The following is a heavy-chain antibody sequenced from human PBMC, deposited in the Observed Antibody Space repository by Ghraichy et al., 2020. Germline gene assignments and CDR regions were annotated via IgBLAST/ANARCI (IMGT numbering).Heavy chain of an antibody. D-gene: IGHD3-10*01. CDR2: INPGNGDT. Sequence: ASVKVSCQASGYTFTSHTIHWVRQAPGQMLEWIGWINPGNGDTKFSQKFQGRVTITRDTSASTAYMELSSLRSEDTALYYCARGTLDPWGQGTLVTVSS. J-gene: IGHJ5*02. CDR1: GYTFTSHT. V-gene: IGHV1-3*01. CDR3: ARGTLDP.